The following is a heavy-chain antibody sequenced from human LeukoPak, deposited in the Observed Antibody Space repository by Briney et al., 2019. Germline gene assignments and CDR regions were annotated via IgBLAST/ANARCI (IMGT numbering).Heavy chain of an antibody. J-gene: IGHJ3*02. Sequence: PGGSLRLSCAASGFTFSNYAMHWVRQAPGRGLEWVAAVWDAGTNTHYADSVKGRVTISRDNSKNTVYLQMNSLRVEDTAVYYCVRDGGELEADGFDIWGKGTMVTVSS. CDR1: GFTFSNYA. D-gene: IGHD2-21*01. V-gene: IGHV3-33*01. CDR3: VRDGGELEADGFDI. CDR2: VWDAGTNT.